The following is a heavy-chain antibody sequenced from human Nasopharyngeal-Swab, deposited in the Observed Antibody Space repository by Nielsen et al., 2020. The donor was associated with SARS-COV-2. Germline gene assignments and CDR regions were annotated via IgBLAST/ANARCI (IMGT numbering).Heavy chain of an antibody. CDR1: GYSFTSYW. CDR2: IYPGDSDT. Sequence: GSLRLSCKGSGYSFTSYWIGWVRQMPGKGLEWMGIIYPGDSDTRYSPSFQGQVTISADKSISTAYLQWSSLKASDTAMYYCARYSGYDWEAFDIWGQGTMVTVSS. D-gene: IGHD5-12*01. J-gene: IGHJ3*02. CDR3: ARYSGYDWEAFDI. V-gene: IGHV5-51*01.